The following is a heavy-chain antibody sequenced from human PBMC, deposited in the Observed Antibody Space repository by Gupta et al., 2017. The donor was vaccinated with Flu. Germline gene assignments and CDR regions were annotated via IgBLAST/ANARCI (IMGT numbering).Heavy chain of an antibody. Sequence: KGLEWLSYISSGSITIYYADSVKGRFTISRDNAKNSLYLQMNSLRAEDTAVYYCARDPKGGYDSRGYYGFDYWGQGTLVTVSS. D-gene: IGHD3-22*01. CDR2: ISSGSITI. CDR3: ARDPKGGYDSRGYYGFDY. V-gene: IGHV3-48*01. J-gene: IGHJ4*02.